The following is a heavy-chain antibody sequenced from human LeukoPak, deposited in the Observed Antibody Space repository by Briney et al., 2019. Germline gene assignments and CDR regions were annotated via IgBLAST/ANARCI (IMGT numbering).Heavy chain of an antibody. CDR2: ISGTGANT. Sequence: PGGSLRLSCAASGFTFKNYGMSWVRQAPGKGLEWVSDISGTGANTYYADSVKGRFTISRDNSKNTLYLQMNSLRDEDTAVYYCARDFVYAFDVWGQGTMVTVSS. CDR1: GFTFKNYG. J-gene: IGHJ3*01. D-gene: IGHD6-6*01. V-gene: IGHV3-23*01. CDR3: ARDFVYAFDV.